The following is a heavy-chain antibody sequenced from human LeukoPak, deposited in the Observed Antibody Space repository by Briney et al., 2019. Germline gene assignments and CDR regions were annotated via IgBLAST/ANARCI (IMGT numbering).Heavy chain of an antibody. D-gene: IGHD3-3*01. V-gene: IGHV3-48*03. J-gene: IGHJ6*03. CDR3: ASRFFRYYYYYMDV. Sequence: PGGSLRLSCAASGFTFSSYEMNWVRQAPGKGLEWVSYISSSGSTIYYADSVKGRFTISRDNAKNSLYLQMNSLRAWNTAVYYCASRFFRYYYYYMDVWGKGTTVTVSS. CDR2: ISSSGSTI. CDR1: GFTFSSYE.